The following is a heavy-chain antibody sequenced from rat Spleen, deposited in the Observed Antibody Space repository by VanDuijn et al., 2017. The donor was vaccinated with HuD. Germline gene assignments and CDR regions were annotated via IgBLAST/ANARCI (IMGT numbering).Heavy chain of an antibody. CDR3: GKDMNYFSTYPFYLMGA. Sequence: EVQLVESGGGLVQPGRSLKLSCAASGFTFSNYYMAWVRQAPTKGLEWLSSISPDGGSTYYPDSMKGRFTISRDNAENTVYLQMNSLRSEDTATYFCGKDMNYFSTYPFYLMGAWGQGTSVTVSS. CDR2: ISPDGGST. J-gene: IGHJ4*01. D-gene: IGHD1-2*01. CDR1: GFTFSNYY. V-gene: IGHV5-27*01.